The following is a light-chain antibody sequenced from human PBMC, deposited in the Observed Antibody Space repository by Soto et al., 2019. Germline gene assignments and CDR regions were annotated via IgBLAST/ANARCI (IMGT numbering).Light chain of an antibody. CDR2: DAS. CDR3: QQFNGDPS. CDR1: QGVGRA. J-gene: IGKJ5*01. V-gene: IGKV1-13*02. Sequence: AIQLTQSPSSLSASVGDRVIITCRASQGVGRALAWYQQKPGKGPKLLIYDASILETGAPARFSGSGSGTDFTLTISTLQPEDFATYYCQQFNGDPSFGQGTRLDIK.